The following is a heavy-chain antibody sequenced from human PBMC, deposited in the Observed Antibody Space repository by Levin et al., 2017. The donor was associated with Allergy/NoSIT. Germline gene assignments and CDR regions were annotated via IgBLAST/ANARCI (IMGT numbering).Heavy chain of an antibody. CDR1: GFTFSDNY. D-gene: IGHD1-26*01. V-gene: IGHV3-11*01. CDR3: ARDPGGSYDY. CDR2: ISGSLTTI. J-gene: IGHJ4*02. Sequence: PGGSLRLSCAASGFTFSDNYMSWIRQAPGKGLEWVSSISGSLTTIKYADSVEGRFTISWDNTKKSLYLQMNSLRDEDTAVYYCARDPGGSYDYWGQGTLVTVSS.